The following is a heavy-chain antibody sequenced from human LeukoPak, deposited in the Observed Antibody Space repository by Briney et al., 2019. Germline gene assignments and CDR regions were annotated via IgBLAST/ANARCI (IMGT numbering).Heavy chain of an antibody. CDR3: ARDFEVYCGGDCPPGY. CDR2: ISYDGSNK. D-gene: IGHD2-21*02. Sequence: GGSLRLSCAASGFTFNNAWMTWVRQAPGKGLEWVAVISYDGSNKYYADSVKGRFTISRDNSKNTLYLQMNSLRAEDTAVYYCARDFEVYCGGDCPPGYWGQGTLVTVSS. J-gene: IGHJ4*02. CDR1: GFTFNNAW. V-gene: IGHV3-30-3*01.